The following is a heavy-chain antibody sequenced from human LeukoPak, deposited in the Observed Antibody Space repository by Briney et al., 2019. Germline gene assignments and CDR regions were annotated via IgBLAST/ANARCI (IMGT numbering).Heavy chain of an antibody. Sequence: PGGSLRLSCAAFGFTFSSYAMYWVRQAPGKGLEWVSAISGSGGSTYYADSVKGRFTISRDNSKNTLYLQMNSLRAEDTAVYYCAKCDFGVVMPFDYWGQGTLVTVSS. CDR1: GFTFSSYA. D-gene: IGHD3-3*01. CDR2: ISGSGGST. J-gene: IGHJ4*02. CDR3: AKCDFGVVMPFDY. V-gene: IGHV3-23*01.